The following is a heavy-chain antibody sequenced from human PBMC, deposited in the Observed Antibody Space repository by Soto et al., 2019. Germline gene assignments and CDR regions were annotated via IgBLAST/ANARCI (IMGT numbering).Heavy chain of an antibody. V-gene: IGHV4-4*02. CDR3: ALGITGTTHIDY. CDR2: IYHSGST. D-gene: IGHD1-7*01. CDR1: GGSISSSNW. Sequence: QVQLQESGPGLVKPSGTLSLTCAVSGGSISSSNWWSWVRQPPGKGLEWIGEIYHSGSTNYNPSLQSRXIIXVXTSKNQFSLKLSSVTAADTAVYYCALGITGTTHIDYWGQGTLVTVSS. J-gene: IGHJ4*02.